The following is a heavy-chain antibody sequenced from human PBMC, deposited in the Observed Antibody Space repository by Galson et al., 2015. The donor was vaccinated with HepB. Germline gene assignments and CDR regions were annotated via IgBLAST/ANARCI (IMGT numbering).Heavy chain of an antibody. CDR1: GYTLTELS. CDR2: FDPEDGET. J-gene: IGHJ3*02. CDR3: ATVSGIQLWFGDAFDI. V-gene: IGHV1-24*01. Sequence: SVKVSCKVSGYTLTELSMHWVRQAPGKGLEWMGGFDPEDGETIYAQKFQGRVTMTEDTSTDTAYMELSSLRSEDTAVYYCATVSGIQLWFGDAFDIWGQGTMVTVSS. D-gene: IGHD5-18*01.